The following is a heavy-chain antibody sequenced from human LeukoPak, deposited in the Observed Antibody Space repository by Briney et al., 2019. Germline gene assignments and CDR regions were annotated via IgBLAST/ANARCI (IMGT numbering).Heavy chain of an antibody. Sequence: PGGSLRLSCAASGFTVISNHMSWVRQAPGKGLEWVSVLSSGGNTSYADSVKGRFTISRDSSRNRLFLQMHSLRVEDTAVFYCARGNSDYDMAFDIWGQGTMVTVSS. CDR2: LSSGGNT. CDR3: ARGNSDYDMAFDI. J-gene: IGHJ3*02. CDR1: GFTVISNH. V-gene: IGHV3-53*01. D-gene: IGHD5-12*01.